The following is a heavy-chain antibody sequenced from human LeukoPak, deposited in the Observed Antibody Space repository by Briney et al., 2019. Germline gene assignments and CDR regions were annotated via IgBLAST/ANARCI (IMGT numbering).Heavy chain of an antibody. Sequence: PGGSLRLSCAASGFTFDDYGMSWVRQAPGKGLEWVSIIYSGGNTHYADSVKGRFTISRDNSQNTLYLQMNSLRPEDTAVYYCARLLYYYDSSIYQRYFDYWGQGTLVTVSS. CDR3: ARLLYYYDSSIYQRYFDY. CDR1: GFTFDDYG. V-gene: IGHV3-53*01. D-gene: IGHD3-22*01. J-gene: IGHJ4*02. CDR2: IYSGGNT.